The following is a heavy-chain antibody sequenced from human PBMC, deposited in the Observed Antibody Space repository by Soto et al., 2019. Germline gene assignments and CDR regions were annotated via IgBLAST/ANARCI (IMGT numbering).Heavy chain of an antibody. J-gene: IGHJ4*02. D-gene: IGHD6-19*01. CDR1: GFTFSSYA. V-gene: IGHV3-23*01. CDR2: ISGSGGST. CDR3: AKVLFRDRFSSVAGTGGYDY. Sequence: GGSLRLSCAASGFTFSSYAMSWVRQAPGKGLEWVSAISGSGGSTYYADSVKGRFTISRDNSKNTLYLQMNSLRAEDTAVYYCAKVLFRDRFSSVAGTGGYDYWGQGTLVTISS.